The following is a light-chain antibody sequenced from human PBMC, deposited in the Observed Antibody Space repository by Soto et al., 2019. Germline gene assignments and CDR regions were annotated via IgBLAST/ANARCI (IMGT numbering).Light chain of an antibody. J-gene: IGLJ1*01. CDR3: ISYKNDDTFV. CDR2: AAT. V-gene: IGLV2-14*01. CDR1: SSDIGASNF. Sequence: QSVLTQPPSVSGSPGQSITVSCTGTSSDIGASNFVSWYQHLPGRAPKVIIFAATNRPSGVSDRFSGSKAGTTASLTISGLQADDEGAYFCISYKNDDTFVFGQGTQVTVL.